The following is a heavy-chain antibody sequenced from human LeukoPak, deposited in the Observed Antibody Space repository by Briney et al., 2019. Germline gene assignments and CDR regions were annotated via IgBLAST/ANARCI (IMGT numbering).Heavy chain of an antibody. Sequence: PSETLSLTCTVSGGSISSYYWSWIRQPPGKGLEWIGYIYYSGSTNYNPSLKSRVTISVDTSKNQFSLKLSSVTAADTAVYYCARGGSSWYRGAFDIWGQGIMVTVSS. J-gene: IGHJ3*02. CDR2: IYYSGST. CDR3: ARGGSSWYRGAFDI. CDR1: GGSISSYY. D-gene: IGHD6-13*01. V-gene: IGHV4-59*08.